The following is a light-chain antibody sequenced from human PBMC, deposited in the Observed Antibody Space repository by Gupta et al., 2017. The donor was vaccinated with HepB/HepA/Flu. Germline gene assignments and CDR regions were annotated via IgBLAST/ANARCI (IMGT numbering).Light chain of an antibody. CDR3: QQSDSIPYT. CDR1: QSISSY. Sequence: DIQMTQPPPSLSASIGDRVTITCRASQSISSYVNWYQQKPGKAPKLLIYAASNLQSGVPSRFRGSGSGTDFTLTISSLQPEDFATYYCQQSDSIPYTFGQGTKLEIK. V-gene: IGKV1-39*01. J-gene: IGKJ2*01. CDR2: AAS.